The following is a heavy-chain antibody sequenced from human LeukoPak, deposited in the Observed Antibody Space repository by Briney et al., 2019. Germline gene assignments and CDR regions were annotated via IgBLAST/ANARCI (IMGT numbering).Heavy chain of an antibody. CDR3: ARGSHYDILTGYYTPGWFDP. CDR1: GGSFSGYY. J-gene: IGHJ5*02. Sequence: PSETLSLTCAVYGGSFSGYYWSWIRQPPGKGLEWIGEINHSGSTNYNPSLKSRVTISVDTSKNQFSLKLSSVTAADTAVYYCARGSHYDILTGYYTPGWFDPWGQGTLVTVSS. V-gene: IGHV4-34*01. D-gene: IGHD3-9*01. CDR2: INHSGST.